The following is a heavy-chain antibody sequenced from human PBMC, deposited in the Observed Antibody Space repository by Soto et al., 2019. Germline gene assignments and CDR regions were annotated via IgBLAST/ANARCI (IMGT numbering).Heavy chain of an antibody. CDR1: GFTFTSYW. J-gene: IGHJ5*02. Sequence: GGSLRLSCATSGFTFTSYWMHWVRQAPGKGLVWVSRINTDGSSTSYADSVRGRFTISRDNAKNTLYLEMNSLRAEDTAVYYCARLKVDPWGQGTLVTVSS. CDR3: ARLKVDP. CDR2: INTDGSST. V-gene: IGHV3-74*01.